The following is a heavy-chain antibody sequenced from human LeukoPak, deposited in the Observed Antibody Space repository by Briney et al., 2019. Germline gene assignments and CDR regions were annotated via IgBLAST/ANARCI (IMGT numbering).Heavy chain of an antibody. V-gene: IGHV3-23*01. D-gene: IGHD3-22*01. CDR2: ISGSGIST. CDR1: GFTFGGYA. Sequence: GGSLRLSCAASGFTFGGYAMSWVRQAPGKGLEWVSVISGSGISTYNADSVKGRFTISRDNSKNTLYLQMNSLRAEDTAVYYCAKADYYDSNTYRAQFIQHWGQGTLVTVSS. J-gene: IGHJ1*01. CDR3: AKADYYDSNTYRAQFIQH.